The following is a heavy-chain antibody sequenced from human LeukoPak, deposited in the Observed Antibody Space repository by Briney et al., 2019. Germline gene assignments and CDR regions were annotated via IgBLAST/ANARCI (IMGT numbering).Heavy chain of an antibody. CDR2: IYYSGNT. V-gene: IGHV4-59*08. Sequence: SETLSLTFPVSGGSISSYYWTWIRPPPEKRLEWIGNIYYSGNTHYNPSLQSRVTISVDTSKNQFSLKLISVTAADTAVYYCARGGGWLPDFWGQGTLVTVSS. CDR1: GGSISSYY. J-gene: IGHJ4*02. CDR3: ARGGGWLPDF. D-gene: IGHD2-15*01.